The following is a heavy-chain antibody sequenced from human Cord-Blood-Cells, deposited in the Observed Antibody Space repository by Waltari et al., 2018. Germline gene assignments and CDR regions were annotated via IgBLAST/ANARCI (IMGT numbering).Heavy chain of an antibody. J-gene: IGHJ3*02. CDR3: AKDSRGGIAAAGDAFDI. V-gene: IGHV3-9*01. CDR1: GFTFDDYA. D-gene: IGHD6-13*01. CDR2: ISWNSGSI. Sequence: ESGGGLVQPGRSLRLSCAASGFTFDDYAMHWVRQAPGKGLEWVSGISWNSGSIGYADSVKGRFTISRDNAKNSLYLQMNSLRAEDTALYYCAKDSRGGIAAAGDAFDIWGQGTMVTVSS.